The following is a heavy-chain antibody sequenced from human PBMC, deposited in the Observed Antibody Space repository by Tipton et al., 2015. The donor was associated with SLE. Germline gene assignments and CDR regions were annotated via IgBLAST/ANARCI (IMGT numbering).Heavy chain of an antibody. D-gene: IGHD4-11*01. CDR2: LWYDGSDK. J-gene: IGHJ4*02. CDR3: ATDDGVTSLPDY. V-gene: IGHV3-33*08. CDR1: GFTFSNYA. Sequence: SLRLSCAGSGFTFSNYAMHWVRQTPGKGLEWLATLWYDGSDKHYSDSVKGRFTISRDNSKNTLYLQMNSLRTEDTAVYYCATDDGVTSLPDYWGQGTLVTAAS.